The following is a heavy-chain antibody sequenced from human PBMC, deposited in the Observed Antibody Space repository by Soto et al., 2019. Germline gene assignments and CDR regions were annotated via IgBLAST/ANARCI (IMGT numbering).Heavy chain of an antibody. D-gene: IGHD6-19*01. CDR1: GFTFSSYG. CDR3: AKEAFRYSSGWYSSDY. CDR2: ISYDGSNK. J-gene: IGHJ4*02. Sequence: QVQLVESGGGVVQPGRSLRLSCAASGFTFSSYGMHWVRQAPGKGLEWVAVISYDGSNKYYADSVKGRFTISRDNSKNTLYLQMNSLRAEDTDVYYCAKEAFRYSSGWYSSDYWGQGTLVTVSS. V-gene: IGHV3-30*18.